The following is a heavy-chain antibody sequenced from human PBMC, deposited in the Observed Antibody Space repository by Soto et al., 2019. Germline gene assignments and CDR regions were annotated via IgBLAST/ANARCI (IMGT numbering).Heavy chain of an antibody. Sequence: QVQLVESGGGLVKPGGSLRLSCAASGFTFSDFYMSWIRQAPGQGLEWVSYISSSSSYTDYADSVKGRFTISRDNAKNSLFLQMNSLRADDTAVYYCARHSTAVRLSCFDPWGQGTLVTVSS. CDR2: ISSSSSYT. J-gene: IGHJ5*02. CDR3: ARHSTAVRLSCFDP. D-gene: IGHD5-12*01. V-gene: IGHV3-11*06. CDR1: GFTFSDFY.